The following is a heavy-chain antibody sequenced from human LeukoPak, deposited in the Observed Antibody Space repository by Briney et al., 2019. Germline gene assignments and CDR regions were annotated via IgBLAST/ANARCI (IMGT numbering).Heavy chain of an antibody. V-gene: IGHV1-69*06. D-gene: IGHD5/OR15-5a*01. Sequence: ASVKVSCKASGGTFSSYAISWVRQAPGQGLEWMGGIIPIFGTANYAQKFQGRVTITADKSTSTAYMELSSLRSEDTAVYYCARQKYLRGPDVEYFDYWGQGTLVTVSS. CDR1: GGTFSSYA. CDR2: IIPIFGTA. CDR3: ARQKYLRGPDVEYFDY. J-gene: IGHJ4*02.